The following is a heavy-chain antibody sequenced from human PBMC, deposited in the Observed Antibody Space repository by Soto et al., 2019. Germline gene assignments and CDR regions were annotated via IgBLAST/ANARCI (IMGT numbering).Heavy chain of an antibody. D-gene: IGHD3-3*01. CDR1: GYSFTSYW. CDR3: ARHTMGDFWSCGWFDP. CDR2: IYPGDSDT. V-gene: IGHV5-51*01. J-gene: IGHJ5*02. Sequence: GESLKISCKGSGYSFTSYWIGWVRQMPGKGLEWMGIIYPGDSDTRYSPSFQGQVTISADKSISTAYLQWSSLKASDTAMYYCARHTMGDFWSCGWFDPWGQGTLVTVSS.